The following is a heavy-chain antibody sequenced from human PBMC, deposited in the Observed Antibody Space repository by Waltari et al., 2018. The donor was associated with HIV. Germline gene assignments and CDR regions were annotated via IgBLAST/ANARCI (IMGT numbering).Heavy chain of an antibody. CDR2: ITWNSGSI. CDR1: GFTFDDYA. J-gene: IGHJ4*02. CDR3: VKASGLLLPSYYFDY. D-gene: IGHD2-21*01. Sequence: EVQLVESGGGLVQPGRSLRLPCAASGFTFDDYALHWVRQAPGKGLEWVSGITWNSGSIAYADSVKGRFTISRDNANNSLYLQMNTLRAADTALYYCVKASGLLLPSYYFDYWGQGTLVTVSS. V-gene: IGHV3-9*01.